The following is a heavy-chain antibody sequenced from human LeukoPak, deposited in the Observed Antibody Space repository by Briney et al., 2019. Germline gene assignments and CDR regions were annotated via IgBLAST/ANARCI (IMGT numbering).Heavy chain of an antibody. D-gene: IGHD3-3*01. CDR1: GYTFTSYG. J-gene: IGHJ6*02. V-gene: IGHV1-18*01. CDR3: ARPSYPLLRFLEWASYGMDV. Sequence: GASVKVSCKASGYTFTSYGISWVRQAPGQGLEWMGWISAYNGNTNYAQKLQGRVTMTTDTSTSTAYTELRSLRSDDTAVYYCARPSYPLLRFLEWASYGMDVWGQGTTVTVSS. CDR2: ISAYNGNT.